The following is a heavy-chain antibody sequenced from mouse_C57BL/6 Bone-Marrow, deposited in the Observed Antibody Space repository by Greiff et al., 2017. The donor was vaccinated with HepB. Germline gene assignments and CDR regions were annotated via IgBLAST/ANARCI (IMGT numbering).Heavy chain of an antibody. CDR2: IDPENGDT. J-gene: IGHJ4*01. CDR3: ADGYYEVMDY. V-gene: IGHV14-4*01. CDR1: GFNIKDDY. D-gene: IGHD2-3*01. Sequence: VQLQQSGAELVRPGASVKLSCTASGFNIKDDYMHWVKQRPEQGLEWIGWIDPENGDTEYASKFQGKATITADTSSNKAYLQLSSLTSEDTAVYYCADGYYEVMDYWGQGTSVTVSS.